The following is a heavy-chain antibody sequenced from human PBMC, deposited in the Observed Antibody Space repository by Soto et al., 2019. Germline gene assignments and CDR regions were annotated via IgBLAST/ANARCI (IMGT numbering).Heavy chain of an antibody. D-gene: IGHD3-22*01. CDR3: TTLYYYDSSGSLLN. Sequence: GLEWVGRIKSKTDGGTTDYAAPVKGRFTISGDDSKNTLYLQMNSLKTEDTAVYYCTTLYYYDSSGSLLNWGQGTLVTVSS. CDR2: IKSKTDGGTT. V-gene: IGHV3-15*01. J-gene: IGHJ4*02.